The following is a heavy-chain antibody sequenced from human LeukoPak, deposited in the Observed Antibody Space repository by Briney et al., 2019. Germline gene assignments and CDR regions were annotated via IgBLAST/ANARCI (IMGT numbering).Heavy chain of an antibody. CDR2: ISGSGGVT. V-gene: IGHV3-23*01. CDR1: GFTFSSYS. Sequence: GGSLRLSCAASGFTFSSYSMNWVRQAPGKGLEWVSIISGSGGVTYYADSVKGRLTISRDNAKNTLYLQMNSLRAEDTATYYCAKPYNGLDYWGQGPLVAVSS. CDR3: AKPYNGLDY. D-gene: IGHD1-14*01. J-gene: IGHJ4*02.